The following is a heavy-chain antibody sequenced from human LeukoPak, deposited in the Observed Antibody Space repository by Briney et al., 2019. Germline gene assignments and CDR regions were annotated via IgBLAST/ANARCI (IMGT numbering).Heavy chain of an antibody. Sequence: ETLSLTCTVSGGSISSYYWSWIRQAPGKGLEWIGYIYYSGSTTYNPSLKSRVSMSVDTSKNQFSLKLSSVTAADTAVYYCARDTYYYDSSGYYRFDYWGQGTLVTVSS. D-gene: IGHD3-22*01. V-gene: IGHV4-59*12. CDR2: IYYSGST. CDR3: ARDTYYYDSSGYYRFDY. J-gene: IGHJ4*02. CDR1: GGSISSYY.